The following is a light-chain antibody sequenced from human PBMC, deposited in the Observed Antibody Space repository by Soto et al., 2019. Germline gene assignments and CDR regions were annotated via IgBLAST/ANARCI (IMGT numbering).Light chain of an antibody. CDR1: QRISSY. V-gene: IGKV1-39*01. CDR2: GAS. J-gene: IGKJ2*01. CDR3: QQSYSTPYT. Sequence: DIQMTQSPSSLSASVGDRVTITCRASQRISSYLNWYQQKPGKAPKLLIFGASSLQSGVRSGFSGSGSGTDFTLTINSLQPEDFATYYCQQSYSTPYTFGQGTKLEIK.